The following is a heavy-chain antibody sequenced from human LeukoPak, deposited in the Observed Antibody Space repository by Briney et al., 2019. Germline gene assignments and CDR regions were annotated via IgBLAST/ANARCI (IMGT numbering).Heavy chain of an antibody. CDR3: ASLEGGGYSPFDY. V-gene: IGHV4-39*07. J-gene: IGHJ4*02. Sequence: SETLSLTCTVSGGSISSSSYYWGWIRQPPGKGLEWIGSIYYSGSTYYNPSLKSRVTISVDTSKNQFSLKLSSVTAADTAVYYCASLEGGGYSPFDYWGQGTLVTVSS. CDR2: IYYSGST. CDR1: GGSISSSSYY. D-gene: IGHD5-12*01.